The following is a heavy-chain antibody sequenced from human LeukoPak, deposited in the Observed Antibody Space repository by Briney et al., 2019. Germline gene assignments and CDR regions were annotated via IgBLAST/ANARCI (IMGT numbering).Heavy chain of an antibody. CDR1: GGSISSYY. J-gene: IGHJ2*01. CDR3: AGHSRPILSGYYGWYFDL. Sequence: SETLSLTCTVSGGSISSYYWSWIRQPPGKGLEWIGYIYYSGGTNYNPSLKSRVTISVDTSKNQFSLKLTSVTAADTAVYYCAGHSRPILSGYYGWYFDLWGRGTLVTVSS. D-gene: IGHD3-9*01. V-gene: IGHV4-59*08. CDR2: IYYSGGT.